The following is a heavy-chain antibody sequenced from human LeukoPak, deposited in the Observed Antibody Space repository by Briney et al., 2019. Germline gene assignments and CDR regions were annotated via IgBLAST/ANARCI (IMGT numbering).Heavy chain of an antibody. V-gene: IGHV3-15*01. CDR2: IKSISYGGTI. Sequence: GGSLRLSCATSGFNFNDTWMNWVRQAPGKGLEWLGRIKSISYGGTIDYAAPVKGRFTISRDDSKNTLYLQMDSLETEDTAIYYCTRTWPGNTCFNFWGQGTLVTVSS. J-gene: IGHJ4*02. CDR1: GFNFNDTW. CDR3: TRTWPGNTCFNF. D-gene: IGHD1-7*01.